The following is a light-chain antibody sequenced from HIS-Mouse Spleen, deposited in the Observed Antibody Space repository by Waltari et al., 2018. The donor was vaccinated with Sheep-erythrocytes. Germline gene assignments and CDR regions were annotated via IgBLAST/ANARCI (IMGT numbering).Light chain of an antibody. CDR2: EVS. CDR3: CSYAGSYNHV. V-gene: IGLV2-11*01. Sequence: QSALTQPRSVSGSPGQSVTISCTGTSSDVGGYNYVSWSQQHPGKAPKLMIHEVSKRPSGVPDRFSGSKSGNTASLTISGLQAEDEADYYCCSYAGSYNHVFATGTKVTVL. J-gene: IGLJ1*01. CDR1: SSDVGGYNY.